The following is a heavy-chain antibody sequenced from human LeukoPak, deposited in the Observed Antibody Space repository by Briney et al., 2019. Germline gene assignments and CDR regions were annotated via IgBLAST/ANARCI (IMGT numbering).Heavy chain of an antibody. J-gene: IGHJ4*02. CDR3: ARAKYGGVFDY. Sequence: SETLSLTCTVSGYSISSGYYWGWIRQPPGKGLEWIGSIYHSGSTYYNPSLKSRVTISVDTSKNQFSLKLSSVTAADTAVYYCARAKYGGVFDYWGQGTLVTVSS. V-gene: IGHV4-38-2*02. CDR1: GYSISSGYY. D-gene: IGHD3-10*01. CDR2: IYHSGST.